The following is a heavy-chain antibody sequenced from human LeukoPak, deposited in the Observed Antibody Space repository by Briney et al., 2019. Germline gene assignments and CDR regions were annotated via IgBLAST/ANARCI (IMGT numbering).Heavy chain of an antibody. CDR3: ARRFYSAMDV. V-gene: IGHV1-2*02. CDR1: GYSFTGYF. J-gene: IGHJ6*02. D-gene: IGHD3-16*01. CDR2: INPNSGDT. Sequence: GASVKVSCKASGYSFTGYFMQWVRQAPGQGLEWMGWINPNSGDTNYAQKFQGRVTMTRDTSISTAYMELSRLRSDDAAVYYCARRFYSAMDVWGQGTTVTVSS.